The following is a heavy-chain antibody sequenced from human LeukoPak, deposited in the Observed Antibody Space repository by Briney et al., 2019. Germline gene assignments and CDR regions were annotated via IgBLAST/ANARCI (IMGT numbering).Heavy chain of an antibody. CDR2: INPTGGST. Sequence: ASVKVSCKASGYTFTSYYMHWVRQAPGQGLEWMGLINPTGGSTGYAQKFQGRVTMTRDMSTSTVYMELSSLRSEDTAVYYCARGGRTLYYYYYMDVWGKGTTVTVSS. CDR1: GYTFTSYY. D-gene: IGHD3-16*01. V-gene: IGHV1-46*01. J-gene: IGHJ6*03. CDR3: ARGGRTLYYYYYMDV.